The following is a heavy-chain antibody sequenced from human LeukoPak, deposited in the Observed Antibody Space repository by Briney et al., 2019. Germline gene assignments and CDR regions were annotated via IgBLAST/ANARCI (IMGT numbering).Heavy chain of an antibody. CDR1: GLNVSRNY. Sequence: GGSLRLSCASSGLNVSRNYMSWVRQAPGKGPQWVSVIYAVYSGATIHYADSVKGRFTISRDNSKNTLFLQMDSLRAEDTAVYYCATVADFGDYYFDYWGQGTLVTVSS. D-gene: IGHD4-17*01. V-gene: IGHV3-53*01. CDR3: ATVADFGDYYFDY. CDR2: IYAVYSGATI. J-gene: IGHJ4*02.